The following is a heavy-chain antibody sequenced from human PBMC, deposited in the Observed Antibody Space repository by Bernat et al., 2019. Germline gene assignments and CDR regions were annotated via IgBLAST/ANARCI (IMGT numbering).Heavy chain of an antibody. CDR1: GFTFDDYA. Sequence: EVQLVESGGGLVQPGRSLRLSCAASGFTFDDYAMHWVRQAPGKGLEWVSGISWNSGSIGYADSVKGRFTISRDNAKNSLYLQMNSLRAEDTALYYCAKDFRGYSGYDSPDFDYWGQGTLVTVPS. J-gene: IGHJ4*02. CDR3: AKDFRGYSGYDSPDFDY. D-gene: IGHD5-12*01. CDR2: ISWNSGSI. V-gene: IGHV3-9*01.